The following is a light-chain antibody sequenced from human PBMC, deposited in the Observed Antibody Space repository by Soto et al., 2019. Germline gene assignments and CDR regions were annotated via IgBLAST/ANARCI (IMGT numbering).Light chain of an antibody. CDR1: QSVSSK. CDR2: GAS. Sequence: EIVMTQSPATLSVSPGERATLACRASQSVSSKLAWYQQTPGQAPRLLIYGASPRATGIPARFSGSGSGTEFTLTISSLQSEDFAVYYCQQYNNWPRTFGQGTKVEIK. CDR3: QQYNNWPRT. J-gene: IGKJ1*01. V-gene: IGKV3-15*01.